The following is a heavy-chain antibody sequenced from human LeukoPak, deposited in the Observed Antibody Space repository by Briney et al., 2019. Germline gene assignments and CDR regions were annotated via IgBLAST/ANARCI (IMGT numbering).Heavy chain of an antibody. CDR2: IGGSGETT. J-gene: IGHJ5*02. CDR1: GFTFSSYA. D-gene: IGHD4-17*01. V-gene: IGHV3-23*01. Sequence: GGSLRLSCAASGFTFSSYAVSWFRQAPGKGLEWVSAIGGSGETTYYADSVKGRFTISRDNSKNTLYLQTNSLRAEDTAVYYCARGYVTKGGWFDPWGQGTLVTVSS. CDR3: ARGYVTKGGWFDP.